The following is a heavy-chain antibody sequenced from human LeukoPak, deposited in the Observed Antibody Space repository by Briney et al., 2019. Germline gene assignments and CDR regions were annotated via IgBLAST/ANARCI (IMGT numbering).Heavy chain of an antibody. J-gene: IGHJ4*02. V-gene: IGHV3-73*01. Sequence: PGGSLRLSCAASGFTFSGSAMHWVRQASGKGLEWVGRIRSKANSYATAYAASVKGRFTISRDDSKNTAYLQMNSLKTEDTAVYYCQETSVTAGYWGQGTLVTVSS. CDR3: QETSVTAGY. CDR2: IRSKANSYAT. D-gene: IGHD2-21*02. CDR1: GFTFSGSA.